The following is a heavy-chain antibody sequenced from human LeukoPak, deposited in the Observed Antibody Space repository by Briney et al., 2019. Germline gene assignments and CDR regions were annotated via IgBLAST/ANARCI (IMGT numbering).Heavy chain of an antibody. Sequence: GASVKVSCKASGYTFTNYYIHWVRQAPGQGLEWMGIINPTGDSTSYAQKFQARVTMTRDTSTNTVYMELSSLRSEDTAVYYCAGHPSPQLHHFDYWGQGTLVTVSS. J-gene: IGHJ4*02. V-gene: IGHV1-46*01. CDR2: INPTGDST. CDR1: GYTFTNYY. CDR3: AGHPSPQLHHFDY. D-gene: IGHD2-2*01.